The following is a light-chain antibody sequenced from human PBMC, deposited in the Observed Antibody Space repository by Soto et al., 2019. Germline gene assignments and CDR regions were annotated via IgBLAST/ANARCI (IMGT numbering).Light chain of an antibody. CDR1: QNIGGW. V-gene: IGKV1-5*01. CDR3: QQYNSYWT. J-gene: IGKJ1*01. Sequence: DIQMTQSASAVSASVGDRVTITCRASQNIGGWLAWYQQKLGKAPNLLIYDASSLKSGVPSRFSGSGSGTEFTLTISSLQPDDVATYYCQQYNSYWTFGQGTKVDIK. CDR2: DAS.